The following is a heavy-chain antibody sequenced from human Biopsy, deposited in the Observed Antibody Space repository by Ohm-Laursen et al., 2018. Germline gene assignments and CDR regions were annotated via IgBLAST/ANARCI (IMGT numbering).Heavy chain of an antibody. D-gene: IGHD3-22*01. Sequence: SDTLSLTCTVSRASISNGGYFWSWVRQRPGKGLEWIGHIYNSGNTYYNPSLQSRVTISVDTSKNHFSLRLRSVTPADTAIYYCARDRGYYSDRTVPGYFDLWAVAPWSLSPQ. CDR3: ARDRGYYSDRTVPGYFDL. CDR1: RASISNGGYF. J-gene: IGHJ2*01. V-gene: IGHV4-61*03. CDR2: IYNSGNT.